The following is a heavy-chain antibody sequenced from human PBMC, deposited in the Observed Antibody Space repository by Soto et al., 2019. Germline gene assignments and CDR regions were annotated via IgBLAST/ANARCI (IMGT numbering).Heavy chain of an antibody. J-gene: IGHJ4*02. CDR1: GLTFSTYE. CDR3: ASKIFGTTYFDY. Sequence: EVQLVESGGGLVQPGGSLRLYCAASGLTFSTYEMNWVRQAPGKGLEWVSYSRGGGSPILYADSVKGRFTISRDNAKNSLYLQMNSLRAEDTAIYYCASKIFGTTYFDYWGQGALVTVSS. V-gene: IGHV3-48*03. CDR2: SRGGGSPI. D-gene: IGHD1-7*01.